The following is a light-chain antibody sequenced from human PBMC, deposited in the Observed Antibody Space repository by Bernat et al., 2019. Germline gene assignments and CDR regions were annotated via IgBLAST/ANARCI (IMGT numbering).Light chain of an antibody. Sequence: SALTQPASVSGSPGQSLTISCTGTSSDVGGYNYVSWYQQHPGKAPKLMIYDVSNRPSGVSNRFSGSKSGNTASLTISGLQAEDEADYYCSSDTSSSTLHVFGTGTKVTVL. J-gene: IGLJ1*01. CDR2: DVS. CDR1: SSDVGGYNY. CDR3: SSDTSSSTLHV. V-gene: IGLV2-14*01.